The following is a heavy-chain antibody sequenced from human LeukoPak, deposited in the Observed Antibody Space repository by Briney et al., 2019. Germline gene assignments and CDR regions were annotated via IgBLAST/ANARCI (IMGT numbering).Heavy chain of an antibody. V-gene: IGHV4-59*01. CDR3: ARSLTTGYFDY. CDR1: GGSISSYY. Sequence: SETLSLTCTVSGGSISSYYWSWIRQPPGKGLEWIGYIYYSGSTNYNPSLKSRATISVDTSKNQFSLKLSSVTAADTAVYYCARSLTTGYFDYWGQGTLVTVSS. J-gene: IGHJ4*02. D-gene: IGHD4-11*01. CDR2: IYYSGST.